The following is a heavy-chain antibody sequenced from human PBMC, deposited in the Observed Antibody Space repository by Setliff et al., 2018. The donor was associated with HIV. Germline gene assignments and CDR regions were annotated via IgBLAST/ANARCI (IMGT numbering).Heavy chain of an antibody. D-gene: IGHD6-6*01. V-gene: IGHV3-23*01. Sequence: GGSLRLSCAASGFTFSTYPMSWVRQAPGKGLEWVSGISGSGGSTYYADSVKGRFTISRDNAKNSLFLRMNSLGAEDTAVYYCARLSIATRPSFYAMDVWGHGTTVTVSS. CDR1: GFTFSTYP. CDR3: ARLSIATRPSFYAMDV. J-gene: IGHJ6*02. CDR2: ISGSGGST.